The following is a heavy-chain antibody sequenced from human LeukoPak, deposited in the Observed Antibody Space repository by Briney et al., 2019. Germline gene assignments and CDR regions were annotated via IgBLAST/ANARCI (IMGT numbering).Heavy chain of an antibody. J-gene: IGHJ5*02. CDR2: IYYSGST. D-gene: IGHD2-2*01. Sequence: SETLSPTCTVSGGSISSYYWSWIRQPPGKGLEGIGDIYYSGSTNYNPSLKSRVTISVDPSKNQFSLKLSSVTAADTAVYYCARISVVPAAMVFDPWGQGTLVTVSS. V-gene: IGHV4-59*01. CDR3: ARISVVPAAMVFDP. CDR1: GGSISSYY.